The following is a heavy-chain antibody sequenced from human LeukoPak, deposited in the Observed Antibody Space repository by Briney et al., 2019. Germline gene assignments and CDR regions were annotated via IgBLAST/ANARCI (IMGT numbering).Heavy chain of an antibody. CDR3: ARGYDFWSGYPNNWFDP. D-gene: IGHD3-3*01. CDR1: GGSICSGSYY. J-gene: IGHJ5*02. V-gene: IGHV4-61*02. CDR2: IYTSGST. Sequence: SETLSLTCTVSGGSICSGSYYWSWIRQPAGKGLEWIGRIYTSGSTNYNPSLKSRVTISVDTSKNQFSLKLSSVTAADTAVYCCARGYDFWSGYPNNWFDPWGQGTLVTVSS.